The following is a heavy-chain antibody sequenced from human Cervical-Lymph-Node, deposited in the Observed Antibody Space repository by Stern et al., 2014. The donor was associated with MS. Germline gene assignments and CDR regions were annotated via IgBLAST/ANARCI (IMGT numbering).Heavy chain of an antibody. Sequence: QVKLVESGAEVKKPGASVNVSCEGSGYSFSTHYMNWIRQAPGEGLEWVGMINPNSGTTSYARQFQGRVIITRDTSTSTIYMELTDLRSEDTALYFCSRVQRERRALDHFDPWGQGTLVTVSS. D-gene: IGHD1-1*01. CDR1: GYSFSTHY. V-gene: IGHV1-46*03. CDR2: INPNSGTT. CDR3: SRVQRERRALDHFDP. J-gene: IGHJ5*02.